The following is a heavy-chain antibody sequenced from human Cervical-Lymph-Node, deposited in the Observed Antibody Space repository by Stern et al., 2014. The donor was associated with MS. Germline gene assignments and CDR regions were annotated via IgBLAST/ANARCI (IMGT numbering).Heavy chain of an antibody. CDR2: INPNRGGT. J-gene: IGHJ3*02. V-gene: IGHV1-2*04. D-gene: IGHD6-25*01. CDR3: ARDLQRGGAAFDI. Sequence: QVQLVESGAEVKKPGASVKVSCKASGYTFTGYYMHWVRQAPGQGLEWMGWINPNRGGTNYAQKVQGWVTMTRDTSISTAYMELSRLRSDDTAVYYCARDLQRGGAAFDIWGQGTMVTVSS. CDR1: GYTFTGYY.